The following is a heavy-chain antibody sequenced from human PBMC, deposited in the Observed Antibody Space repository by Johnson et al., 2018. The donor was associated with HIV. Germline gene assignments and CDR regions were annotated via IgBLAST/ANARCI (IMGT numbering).Heavy chain of an antibody. CDR3: ATSTVSDSSSWYHLEMAFDI. CDR1: RFTFSSYG. Sequence: QVQLVESGGGVVQPGRSLRLSCAASRFTFSSYGMHWVRQAPGKGLEWVAVISYDGGNKYYADSVKGRFTISRDNSKNTLYLQMNSLRAEDTAVYYCATSTVSDSSSWYHLEMAFDIWGQGTMVTVSS. D-gene: IGHD6-13*01. J-gene: IGHJ3*02. V-gene: IGHV3-30*03. CDR2: ISYDGGNK.